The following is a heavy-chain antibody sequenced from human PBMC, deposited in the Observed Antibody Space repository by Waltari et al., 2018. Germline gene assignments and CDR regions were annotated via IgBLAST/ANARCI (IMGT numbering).Heavy chain of an antibody. CDR2: VQRSGRT. Sequence: QLQLQESGPGLVKPSGTLSLTCAVSGDSMRSSDWWSWVRQSPGKGLEWIGQVQRSGRTNYNPSFASRVTVSVDTSTNQFSLRVTSATAADTAVYFCARDRGRGIYLDSWGQGTLVTVS. J-gene: IGHJ4*02. V-gene: IGHV4-4*02. D-gene: IGHD2-15*01. CDR3: ARDRGRGIYLDS. CDR1: GDSMRSSDW.